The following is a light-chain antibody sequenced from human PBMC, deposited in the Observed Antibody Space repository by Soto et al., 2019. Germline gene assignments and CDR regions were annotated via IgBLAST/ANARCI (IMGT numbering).Light chain of an antibody. CDR3: MQSIQLWT. CDR2: EVF. Sequence: DLVMTQTPLSLSVTPGQPASISCKSSQSLLHSDGKTYLYWYLQKSGQPPQLLIYEVFNRFSGVQDRFSGSGSGTDFTLKISRVEAEDVGVYYCMQSIQLWTFGQGTKVEIK. J-gene: IGKJ1*01. CDR1: QSLLHSDGKTY. V-gene: IGKV2D-29*01.